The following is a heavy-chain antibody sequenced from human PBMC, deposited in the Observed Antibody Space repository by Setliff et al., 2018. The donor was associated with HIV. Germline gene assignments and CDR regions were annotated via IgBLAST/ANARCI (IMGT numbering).Heavy chain of an antibody. D-gene: IGHD3-22*01. CDR3: ARHWDYDRSSSYFRAFDI. CDR2: ISYDGKTT. J-gene: IGHJ3*02. Sequence: GSLRLSCVASGFTFSTFAMYWVRQAPAKGLEWVSAISYDGKTTHYADSVMGRFTISRDNAKNSLYLQMNSLRAEDTAVYYCARHWDYDRSSSYFRAFDIWGQGTMVTVSS. V-gene: IGHV3-30*04. CDR1: GFTFSTFA.